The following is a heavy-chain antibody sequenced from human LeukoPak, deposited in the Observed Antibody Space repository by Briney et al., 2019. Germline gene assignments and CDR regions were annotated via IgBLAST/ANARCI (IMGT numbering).Heavy chain of an antibody. V-gene: IGHV3-66*02. Sequence: PGGSLRLSCAASGFTVSSNYMSWVRQAPGKGLEWVSVIYSGGSTYYADSVKGRFTISRDNSKNMLYLQMNSLRAEDTAVYYCARVCGGDCFDAFDIWGQGTMVTVSS. J-gene: IGHJ3*02. CDR3: ARVCGGDCFDAFDI. CDR2: IYSGGST. CDR1: GFTVSSNY. D-gene: IGHD2-21*02.